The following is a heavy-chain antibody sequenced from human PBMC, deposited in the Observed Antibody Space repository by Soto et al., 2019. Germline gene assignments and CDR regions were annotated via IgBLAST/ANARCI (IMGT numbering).Heavy chain of an antibody. Sequence: ASVKVSCKASGGTFSSYAISWVRQAPGQGLEWMGGIIPIFGTANYAQKFQGRVTITADESTSTAYMELSSLRSEDTAVYYCASIVDSSGYYIDYWGQGTLVTVSS. CDR1: GGTFSSYA. D-gene: IGHD3-22*01. J-gene: IGHJ4*02. CDR2: IIPIFGTA. V-gene: IGHV1-69*13. CDR3: ASIVDSSGYYIDY.